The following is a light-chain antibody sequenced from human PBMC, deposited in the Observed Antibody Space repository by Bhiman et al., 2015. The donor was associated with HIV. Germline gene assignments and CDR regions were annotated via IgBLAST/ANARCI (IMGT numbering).Light chain of an antibody. J-gene: IGLJ1*01. CDR3: SSSSSRIVGI. CDR2: GTT. CDR1: SSNIGAGYD. Sequence: QPVLTQPPSVSGAPGQRVTLSCTGSSSNIGAGYDVHWYQHVPGTAPRLLISGTTNRPSGVSSHFSGSKSGNTASLTISGLQPDDEAIYYCSSSSSRIVGILGTGTTVTVL. V-gene: IGLV1-40*01.